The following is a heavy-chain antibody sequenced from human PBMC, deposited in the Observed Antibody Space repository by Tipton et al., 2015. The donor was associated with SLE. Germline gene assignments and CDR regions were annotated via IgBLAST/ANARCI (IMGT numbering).Heavy chain of an antibody. V-gene: IGHV4-39*07. CDR2: IYYSGNT. CDR1: GGSISSNLYY. Sequence: TLSLTCTVSGGSISSNLYYWGWIRQPPGEGLEWIGSIYYSGNTYYNPSLKSRVTISVDTSKNQFSLRVRSVTAADTAVYYCARHAGLYNWFDPWGQETLVTVSS. J-gene: IGHJ5*02. CDR3: ARHAGLYNWFDP.